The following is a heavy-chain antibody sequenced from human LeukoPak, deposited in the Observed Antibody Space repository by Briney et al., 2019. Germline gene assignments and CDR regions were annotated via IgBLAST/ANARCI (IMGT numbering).Heavy chain of an antibody. D-gene: IGHD4-17*01. CDR3: ARGQGNGDYAAG. CDR1: GYTFTGYY. CDR2: INPNSGGT. V-gene: IGHV1-2*02. Sequence: ASVKVSCKASGYTFTGYYMHWVRQAPGQGLEWMGWINPNSGGTNYAQELQGRVTMTRDTSISTAYMELSRLRSDDTAVYYCARGQGNGDYAAGWGQGTLVTVSS. J-gene: IGHJ4*02.